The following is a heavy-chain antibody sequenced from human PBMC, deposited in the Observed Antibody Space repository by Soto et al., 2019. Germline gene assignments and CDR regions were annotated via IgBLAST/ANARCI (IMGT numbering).Heavy chain of an antibody. V-gene: IGHV1-46*04. D-gene: IGHD6-25*01. CDR3: AKEIGAAGRFFGIDV. J-gene: IGHJ6*02. CDR2: INAPGVST. CDR1: GYTVSIYY. Sequence: QVQLLQTGAAVKKPGASVKISCKALGYTVSIYYVYWVRQAPGQGLVWMGVINAPGVSTSYAQRLQGRLNTTGDRSAGTRYMELISLTVDDTGVYYCAKEIGAAGRFFGIDVWGQGTTVSVSS.